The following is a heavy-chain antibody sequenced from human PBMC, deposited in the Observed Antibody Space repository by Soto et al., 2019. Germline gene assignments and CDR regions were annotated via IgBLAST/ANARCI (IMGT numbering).Heavy chain of an antibody. J-gene: IGHJ3*02. Sequence: SETLSLTCDVSGDSISTYYWSWVRQPPGQGLEWIGYIHYSGTTNYNPSLKSRVTMSVDTPKNQFSLRLTSVTAADTAVYYCARPQHGSASGAAFDIWGQGTMVTV. D-gene: IGHD3-10*01. CDR2: IHYSGTT. CDR1: GDSISTYY. V-gene: IGHV4-59*01. CDR3: ARPQHGSASGAAFDI.